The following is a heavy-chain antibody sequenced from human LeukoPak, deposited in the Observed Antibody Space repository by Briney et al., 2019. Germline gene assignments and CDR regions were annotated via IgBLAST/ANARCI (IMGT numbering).Heavy chain of an antibody. CDR3: AREIDPAWFDP. D-gene: IGHD3-22*01. CDR1: GFTFSSYG. J-gene: IGHJ5*02. V-gene: IGHV3-33*01. CDR2: IWYDGSNK. Sequence: GGSLRFSCAASGFTFSSYGMHWVRQAPGKGLEWVAVIWYDGSNKYYADSVKGRFTISRDNSKNTLYLQMNSLRAEDTAVYYCAREIDPAWFDPWGQGTLVTVSS.